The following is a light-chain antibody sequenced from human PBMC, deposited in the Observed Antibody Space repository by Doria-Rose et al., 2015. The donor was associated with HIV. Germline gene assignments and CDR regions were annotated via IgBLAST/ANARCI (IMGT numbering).Light chain of an antibody. CDR1: QSLVNSDGKTY. V-gene: IGKV2D-29*02. CDR3: MQTILLPFT. Sequence: EIVLTQSPLSLSVTPGQPASISCRSSQSLVNSDGKTYLYWYLQKPGQSPQLLIYEVSNRFSGVPDRFSGSGSGRDFTLKISRVEPEDFGVYYCMQTILLPFTFGPGTAVDIK. CDR2: EVS. J-gene: IGKJ3*01.